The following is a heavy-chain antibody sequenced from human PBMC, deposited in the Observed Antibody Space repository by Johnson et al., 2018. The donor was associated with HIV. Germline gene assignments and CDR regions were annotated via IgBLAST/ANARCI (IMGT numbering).Heavy chain of an antibody. CDR1: GFTFSGYD. V-gene: IGHV3-13*01. J-gene: IGHJ3*02. CDR2: IGTAGDT. CDR3: ARAPIAARNAFDI. Sequence: VQLVESGGGLVQPGGSLRLSCAASGFTFSGYDMHWVRQATGKGLEWVSGIGTAGDTYYPGSVKGRFTISRENGKNSLFLQMNSLRAGDTAVYYCARAPIAARNAFDIWGQGTMVTVSS. D-gene: IGHD6-6*01.